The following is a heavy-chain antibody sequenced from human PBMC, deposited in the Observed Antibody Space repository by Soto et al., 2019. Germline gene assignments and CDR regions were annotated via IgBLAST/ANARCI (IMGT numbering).Heavy chain of an antibody. V-gene: IGHV3-23*01. CDR3: AKGGGIVVVAATGWFDP. CDR1: GFTFSSYA. CDR2: ISGSGGST. J-gene: IGHJ5*02. Sequence: EVQLLESGGGLVQPGGSLRLSCAASGFTFSSYAMSWVRQAPGKGLEWVSAISGSGGSTYYADSVKGRFTISRDNSKNTLYLQMNSVRAADTAVYYCAKGGGIVVVAATGWFDPWGQGTLVTVSS. D-gene: IGHD2-15*01.